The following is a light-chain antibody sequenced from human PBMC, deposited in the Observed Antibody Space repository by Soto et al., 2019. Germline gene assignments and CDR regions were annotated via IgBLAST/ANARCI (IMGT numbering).Light chain of an antibody. CDR1: QSISGY. CDR2: GAF. J-gene: IGKJ4*01. Sequence: DIQMTQSPSALSASVGDRVTITCRASQSISGYLTWFQQKPGKAPKLLIHGAFRLRSGVPSRFSGSGSGTDFTLTISSLQPEDFATYYCQQLESYPSTFGGGTKVDIK. V-gene: IGKV1-39*01. CDR3: QQLESYPST.